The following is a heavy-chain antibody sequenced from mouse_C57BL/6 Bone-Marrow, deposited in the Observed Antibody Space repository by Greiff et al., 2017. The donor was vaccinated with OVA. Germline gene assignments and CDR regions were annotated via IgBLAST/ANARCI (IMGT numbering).Heavy chain of an antibody. CDR3: AGVLIYCGYEWYFDV. D-gene: IGHD2-2*01. J-gene: IGHJ1*03. V-gene: IGHV12-3*01. CDR1: GFPITSGYY. Sequence: VQLQASGPGLVKPSQSLFLTCSITGFPITSGYYWIWIRQSPGKPLEWMGYITPSGETFYNPSLQSPISITRDTSKNQFFLQLNSVTTEDTTMYYCAGVLIYCGYEWYFDVWGTGTTVTVSS. CDR2: ITPSGET.